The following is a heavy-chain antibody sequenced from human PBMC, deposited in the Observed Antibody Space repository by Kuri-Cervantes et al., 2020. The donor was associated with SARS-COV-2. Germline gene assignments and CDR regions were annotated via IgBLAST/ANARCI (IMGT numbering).Heavy chain of an antibody. D-gene: IGHD2-15*01. V-gene: IGHV1-69*13. CDR1: GGTFSSYA. Sequence: SVKVSCKASGGTFSSYAISWVRRAPGQGLEWMGGIIPIFGTANYAQKFQGRVTITADESTSTAYMELSSLRSEDTAVYYCAREVPTCSGGSCYSGHFDYWGQGTLVTDSS. J-gene: IGHJ4*02. CDR3: AREVPTCSGGSCYSGHFDY. CDR2: IIPIFGTA.